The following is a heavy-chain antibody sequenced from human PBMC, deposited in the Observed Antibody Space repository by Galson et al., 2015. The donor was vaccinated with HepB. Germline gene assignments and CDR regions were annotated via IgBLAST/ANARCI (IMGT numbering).Heavy chain of an antibody. CDR1: GYTFTSYG. CDR3: ARNLPGIKAFDI. D-gene: IGHD3-10*01. CDR2: INTYNGNT. J-gene: IGHJ3*02. V-gene: IGHV1-18*01. Sequence: SVKVSCKASGYTFTSYGFNWVRQAPGQGLEWMGWINTYNGNTNYAQKFQGRVTMTTDISTSTAYMELRSLRSDDTAVYYCARNLPGIKAFDIWGQGTMVTVSP.